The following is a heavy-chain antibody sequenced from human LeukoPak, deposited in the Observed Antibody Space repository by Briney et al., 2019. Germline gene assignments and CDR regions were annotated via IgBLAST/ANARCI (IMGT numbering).Heavy chain of an antibody. CDR3: AREGYFYGMDV. V-gene: IGHV4-30-2*01. CDR2: MSHTGST. Sequence: SQTLSLTCALSGGSVSSGGFSWRWIRQPPGRGLECIGSMSHTGSTYYNPSLKSRVTITVDSSKNQFSLKLSSVTAADTAVYYCAREGYFYGMDVWGQGTTVTVSS. D-gene: IGHD2/OR15-2a*01. CDR1: GGSVSSGGFS. J-gene: IGHJ6*02.